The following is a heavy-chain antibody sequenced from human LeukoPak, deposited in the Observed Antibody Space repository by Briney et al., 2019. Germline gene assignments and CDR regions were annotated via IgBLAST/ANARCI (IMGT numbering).Heavy chain of an antibody. Sequence: PSETLSLTCTVSGDSFTSVTDYWAWIRQPPGKGLEWIASGDYSGGTYYNPSLESRVAISADMSKNQISLKLTSVTGADTAVYYCAREISGWHDYWGQGTLVTVSS. CDR2: GDYSGGT. CDR1: GDSFTSVTDY. V-gene: IGHV4-39*07. CDR3: AREISGWHDY. D-gene: IGHD6-19*01. J-gene: IGHJ4*02.